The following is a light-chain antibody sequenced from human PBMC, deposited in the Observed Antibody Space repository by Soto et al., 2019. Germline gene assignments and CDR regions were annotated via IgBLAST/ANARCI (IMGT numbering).Light chain of an antibody. CDR2: DAV. J-gene: IGKJ5*01. V-gene: IGKV3-11*01. Sequence: EIELTQSPATLSLSPGERATLSCRASQSVSSFLVWYQQKPGQAPRLLIYDAVNRVTGIPARFSGSGSGTDFTLTISSLEPEDFAVYYCQHRSNWPRLTFGGGTRLEI. CDR1: QSVSSF. CDR3: QHRSNWPRLT.